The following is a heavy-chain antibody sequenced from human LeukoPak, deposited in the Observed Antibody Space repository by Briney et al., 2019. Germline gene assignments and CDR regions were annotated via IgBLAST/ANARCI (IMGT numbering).Heavy chain of an antibody. Sequence: SETLSLTCTVSGGSISSSSYYWGWIRQPPGKGLEWIGSICYSGSTYYNPSLKSRVTISVDTSKNQFSLKLSSVTAADTAVYYCARGRQQQLVLVTYNWFDPWGQGTLVTVSS. CDR1: GGSISSSSYY. CDR3: ARGRQQQLVLVTYNWFDP. J-gene: IGHJ5*02. CDR2: ICYSGST. V-gene: IGHV4-39*07. D-gene: IGHD6-13*01.